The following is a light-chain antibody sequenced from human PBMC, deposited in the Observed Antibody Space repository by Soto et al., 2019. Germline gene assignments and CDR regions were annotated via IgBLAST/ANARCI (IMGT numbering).Light chain of an antibody. CDR1: QSISSW. CDR2: DAS. Sequence: DIQMTQSPSTLSASVGDRVTITCRASQSISSWLAWYQQKPGKAPKLLIYDASSLESGAPSRFRGSGSGTEFTLTISSLQPDDFATYYCQQYNSYLFTFGPGTKVDIK. J-gene: IGKJ3*01. V-gene: IGKV1-5*01. CDR3: QQYNSYLFT.